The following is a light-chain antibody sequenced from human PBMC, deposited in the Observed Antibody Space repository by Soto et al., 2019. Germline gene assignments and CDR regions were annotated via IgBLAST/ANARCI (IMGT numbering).Light chain of an antibody. CDR3: CSYGGSSTL. Sequence: QSALTQPASVSGSPGQSITISCTGTSSDVGSYNLVSWYQQHPGKAPKLMIYEVSKRPSGVSNRFSGSKSGNTASLTISGLQAEDEADYYCCSYGGSSTLFGGGTKLTVL. CDR2: EVS. V-gene: IGLV2-23*02. CDR1: SSDVGSYNL. J-gene: IGLJ2*01.